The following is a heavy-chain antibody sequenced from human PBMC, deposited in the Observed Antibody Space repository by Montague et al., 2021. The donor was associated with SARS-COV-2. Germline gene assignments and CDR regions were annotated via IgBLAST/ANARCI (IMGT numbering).Heavy chain of an antibody. CDR1: GFTFSSYA. J-gene: IGHJ6*03. D-gene: IGHD2-2*01. CDR2: ISGSGGST. CDR3: AKRLIKNYQLLDYYYMDV. V-gene: IGHV3-23*01. Sequence: SLRLSCAASGFTFSSYAMHWVRQAPGKGLEWVSAISGSGGSTYYADSVKGRFTISRDNSKNTLYLQMNSLRAEDTAVYYCAKRLIKNYQLLDYYYMDVWGKGTTVTVSS.